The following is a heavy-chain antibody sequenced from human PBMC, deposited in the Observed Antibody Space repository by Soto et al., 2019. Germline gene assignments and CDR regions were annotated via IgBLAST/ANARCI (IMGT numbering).Heavy chain of an antibody. D-gene: IGHD6-6*01. CDR3: ATYISSVPPPENWFDP. CDR2: IIPIFGTA. V-gene: IGHV1-69*06. J-gene: IGHJ5*02. CDR1: GGTFSSYA. Sequence: QVQLVQSGAEVKKPGSSVKVSCKASGGTFSSYAISWVRQAPGQGLEWMGGIIPIFGTANYAQKFQGRVTITADKSTSTAYMERSSRGSADTAVYYCATYISSVPPPENWFDPWGQGTLVTVSS.